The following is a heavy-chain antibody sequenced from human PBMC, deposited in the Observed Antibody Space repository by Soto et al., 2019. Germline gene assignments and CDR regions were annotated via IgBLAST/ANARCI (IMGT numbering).Heavy chain of an antibody. CDR1: GYTFTSYG. D-gene: IGHD2-2*01. CDR3: ARVFLVVPDATDTLPANSCFDP. V-gene: IGHV1-18*01. J-gene: IGHJ5*02. CDR2: ISAYNGNT. Sequence: ASVKVSCKASGYTFTSYGISWVRQAPGQGLEWMGWISAYNGNTNYAQKLQGRVTMTTDTSTSTAYMELRSLRSDDTAVYYCARVFLVVPDATDTLPANSCFDPWGQGTLVTVSS.